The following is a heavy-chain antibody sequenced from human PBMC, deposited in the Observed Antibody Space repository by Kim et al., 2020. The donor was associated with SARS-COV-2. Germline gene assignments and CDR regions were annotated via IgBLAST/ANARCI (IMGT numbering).Heavy chain of an antibody. CDR2: INHSGST. J-gene: IGHJ3*02. Sequence: SETLSLTCAVYGGSFSGYYWSWIRQPPGKGLEWIGEINHSGSTNYNPSLKSRVTISVDTSKNQFSLKLSSVTAADTAVYYCGVAARPLHAFDIWGQGTMVTVSS. CDR1: GGSFSGYY. V-gene: IGHV4-34*01. CDR3: GVAARPLHAFDI. D-gene: IGHD2-15*01.